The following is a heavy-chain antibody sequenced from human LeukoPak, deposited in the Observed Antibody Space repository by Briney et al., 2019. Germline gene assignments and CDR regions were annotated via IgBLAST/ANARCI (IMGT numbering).Heavy chain of an antibody. D-gene: IGHD2-21*01. J-gene: IGHJ4*02. CDR2: SSPTGDIT. CDR1: GGSFSDYS. V-gene: IGHV4-34*01. Sequence: SETLSLTCAVYGGSFSDYSWTWIRQTPGRGLEWIGESSPTGDITGYNPSLRGRATISVDSSKKQFSLKLTSVTAADTGVYYCARVPDFIARPCDSWGPGTLVTVSS. CDR3: ARVPDFIARPCDS.